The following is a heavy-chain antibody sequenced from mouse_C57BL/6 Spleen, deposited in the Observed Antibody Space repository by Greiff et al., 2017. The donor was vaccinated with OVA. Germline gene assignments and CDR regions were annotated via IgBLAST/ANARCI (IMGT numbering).Heavy chain of an antibody. CDR3: AIGDYCGSSCDANDY. D-gene: IGHD1-1*01. J-gene: IGHJ4*01. CDR1: GYSFTGYY. V-gene: IGHV1-42*01. Sequence: VQLQQSGPELVKPGASVKISCKASGYSFTGYYMNWVKQSPEKSLEWIGEINPSTGGTTYNQKFKAKATLTVDKSSSTAYMQLNSLTSEDSAVYDCAIGDYCGSSCDANDYWGQGTSVTVSS. CDR2: INPSTGGT.